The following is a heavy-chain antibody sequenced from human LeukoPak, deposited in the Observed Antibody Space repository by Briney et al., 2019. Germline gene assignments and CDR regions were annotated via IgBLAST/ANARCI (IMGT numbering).Heavy chain of an antibody. Sequence: GGSLRLSCVASGLTFSNSAMTWVRQGPRKGLEWVSSISGETNNTYYSDSVKGRFTISRDNSKNTVFLQMNDLTIEDTAIYYCAKRYSDGGFDPWGQGTLVTVSS. CDR3: AKRYSDGGFDP. CDR1: GLTFSNSA. D-gene: IGHD3-10*01. V-gene: IGHV3-23*01. CDR2: ISGETNNT. J-gene: IGHJ5*02.